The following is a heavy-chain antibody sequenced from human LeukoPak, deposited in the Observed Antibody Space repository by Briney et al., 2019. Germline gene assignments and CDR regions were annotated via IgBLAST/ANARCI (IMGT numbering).Heavy chain of an antibody. Sequence: GGSLRLSCAASGFTFIYYDMHWVRQAPGKGLEWVASIRYDGSNKYYADSVKGRFTISRDNSKNTLYLQMNSLTPEDTAVYYCAKDPIVGATPSGYAFDIWGQGTMVTVSS. V-gene: IGHV3-30*02. CDR2: IRYDGSNK. CDR3: AKDPIVGATPSGYAFDI. J-gene: IGHJ3*02. CDR1: GFTFIYYD. D-gene: IGHD1-26*01.